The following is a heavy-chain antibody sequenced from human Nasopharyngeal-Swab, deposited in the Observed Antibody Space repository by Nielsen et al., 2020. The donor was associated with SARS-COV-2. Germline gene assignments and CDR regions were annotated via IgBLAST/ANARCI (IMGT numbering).Heavy chain of an antibody. Sequence: GESLKISCAASGYTFSTYWMHWVRQVPGKGLVWVSRIDNYGHVTDYADSVKGRFTNSRDNAKNTLYLQMNSLRAEDTAVYYCAKGYFDLLTGYLNYYYMDVWGKGTTVTVSS. D-gene: IGHD3-9*01. V-gene: IGHV3-74*01. CDR1: GYTFSTYW. CDR2: IDNYGHVT. CDR3: AKGYFDLLTGYLNYYYMDV. J-gene: IGHJ6*03.